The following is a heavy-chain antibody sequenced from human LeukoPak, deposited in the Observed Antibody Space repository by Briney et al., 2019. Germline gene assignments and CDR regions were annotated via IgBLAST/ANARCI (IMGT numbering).Heavy chain of an antibody. CDR3: AKDQGEMATNSTLDY. V-gene: IGHV3-30*18. J-gene: IGHJ4*02. D-gene: IGHD5-24*01. CDR1: GFTLSSYG. CDR2: ISYDGSNK. Sequence: GGSLRLSRAASGFTLSSYGMHWVRQAPGKGLEWVAVISYDGSNKYYADSVKGRFTISRDNSKNTLYLQMNGLRAEDTAVYYCAKDQGEMATNSTLDYWGQGTLVTVSS.